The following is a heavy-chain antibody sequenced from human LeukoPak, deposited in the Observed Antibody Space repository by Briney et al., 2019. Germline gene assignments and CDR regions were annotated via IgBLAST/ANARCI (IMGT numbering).Heavy chain of an antibody. V-gene: IGHV4-39*01. CDR2: THYSGST. CDR3: ARLERYYFDF. D-gene: IGHD1-1*01. CDR1: GGSINSDCCY. Sequence: SSETLSLTCTVSGGSINSDCCYWGWIRQPPGQTLEWIGSTHYSGSTFKNPSLNSRVTISVDTSKHQFSLRLNSVTAADTAVYYCARLERYYFDFWGRGTLVTVSS. J-gene: IGHJ4*02.